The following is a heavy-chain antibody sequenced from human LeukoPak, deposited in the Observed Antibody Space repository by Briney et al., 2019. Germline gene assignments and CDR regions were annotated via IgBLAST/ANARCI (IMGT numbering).Heavy chain of an antibody. V-gene: IGHV1-2*06. CDR3: ARFLSGSHDAFDI. D-gene: IGHD1-26*01. CDR2: INPNSGGT. Sequence: ASVKVSCKASGYTFTGYWHWVRQAPGQGLEWMGRINPNSGGTDYAQKFQGRVTMTRDTSISTAYMGLSSLRSDDTAVYYCARFLSGSHDAFDIWGQGTMVTVSS. CDR1: GYTFTGYW. J-gene: IGHJ3*02.